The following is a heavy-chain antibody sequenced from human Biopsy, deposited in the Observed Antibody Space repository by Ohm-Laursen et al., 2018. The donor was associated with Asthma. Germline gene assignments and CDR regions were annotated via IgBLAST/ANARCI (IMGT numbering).Heavy chain of an antibody. CDR2: IYSGGTS. CDR1: GFAVSRDY. CDR3: ARGDSSNWSHFHFDY. J-gene: IGHJ4*02. Sequence: SLRLSCSASGFAVSRDYMFWVRQAPGKGLEWVSVIYSGGTSHTADSVRGRFTISRDYSKNTLYLQMHSLRAEDTAVYYCARGDSSNWSHFHFDYWGQGALGTVSS. D-gene: IGHD3-22*01. V-gene: IGHV3-53*01.